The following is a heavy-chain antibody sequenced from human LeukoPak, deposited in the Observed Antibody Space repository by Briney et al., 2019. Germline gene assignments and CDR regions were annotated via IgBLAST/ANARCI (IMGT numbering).Heavy chain of an antibody. D-gene: IGHD6-13*01. V-gene: IGHV1-2*02. CDR2: INPNSGGT. CDR1: GYTFTGYY. Sequence: ASVKVSCKASGYTFTGYYMHWVRQAPGQGLEWMGWINPNSGGTNYAQKFQGRVTMTRDTSISTAYMELSRLRSDDTAVYYCARGSYSSSWYPQVATFDYWGQGTLVTVSS. CDR3: ARGSYSSSWYPQVATFDY. J-gene: IGHJ4*02.